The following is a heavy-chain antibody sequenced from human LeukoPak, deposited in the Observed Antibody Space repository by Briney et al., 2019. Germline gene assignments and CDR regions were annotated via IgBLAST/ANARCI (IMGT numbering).Heavy chain of an antibody. CDR1: GGSISSSSYY. J-gene: IGHJ5*02. Sequence: PSETLSLTCTVSGGSISSSSYYWGWIRQPPGKGLEWIGSIYYSGSTYYNPSLKSRVTISVDTSKNQFSLKLSSVTAADTAVYYCARHPSPTIAARWVMRFDPWGQGTLVTVSS. V-gene: IGHV4-39*01. CDR3: ARHPSPTIAARWVMRFDP. CDR2: IYYSGST. D-gene: IGHD6-6*01.